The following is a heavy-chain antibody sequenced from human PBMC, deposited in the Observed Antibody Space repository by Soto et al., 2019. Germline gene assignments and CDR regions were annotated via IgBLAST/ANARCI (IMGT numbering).Heavy chain of an antibody. V-gene: IGHV3-74*01. Sequence: GGSLRLSCAASGFTFSSYWMHWARQAPGKGLVWVSRIHSDGSITSYADSVKGRFTISRDNAKSTLYLQMNSLRAEDTAVYYCARERWVEMATISYYYYGMDVWGQGTTVTVSS. D-gene: IGHD5-12*01. CDR3: ARERWVEMATISYYYYGMDV. J-gene: IGHJ6*02. CDR2: IHSDGSIT. CDR1: GFTFSSYW.